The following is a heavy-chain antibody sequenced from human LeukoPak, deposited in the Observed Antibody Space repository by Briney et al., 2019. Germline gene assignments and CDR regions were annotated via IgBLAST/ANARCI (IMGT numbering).Heavy chain of an antibody. Sequence: GGSLRLSCTASGFTFRNYVIHWVRQAPGKGLEWVAVTSSDLNVKLYADSVKGRFTISRDNSRSTLYLQMNSLRPEDTAIYYCAREGYYGSGSPPSLYFDYWGQGTLVTVSS. CDR1: GFTFRNYV. V-gene: IGHV3-30-3*01. CDR3: AREGYYGSGSPPSLYFDY. J-gene: IGHJ4*02. D-gene: IGHD3-10*01. CDR2: TSSDLNVK.